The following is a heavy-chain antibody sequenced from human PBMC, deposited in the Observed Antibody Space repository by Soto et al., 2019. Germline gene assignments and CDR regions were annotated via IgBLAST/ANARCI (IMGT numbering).Heavy chain of an antibody. D-gene: IGHD5-18*01. CDR1: GGTFSSYA. V-gene: IGHV1-69*13. CDR2: IIPIFGTA. Sequence: SVKVSCKASGGTFSSYAISWVRQALGQGLEWMGGIIPIFGTANYAQKFQGRVTITADESTSTAYMELSSLRSEDTAVYYCARDRGYGNLYYYYGMDVWGQGTTVTVSS. J-gene: IGHJ6*02. CDR3: ARDRGYGNLYYYYGMDV.